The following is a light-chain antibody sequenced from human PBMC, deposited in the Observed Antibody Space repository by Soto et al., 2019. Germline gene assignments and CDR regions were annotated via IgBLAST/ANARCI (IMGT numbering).Light chain of an antibody. J-gene: IGKJ5*01. V-gene: IGKV3-11*01. CDR1: QSISSY. Sequence: VLTQSPATLSLSPGERATLSCRASQSISSYLAWYQQKPGQAPRLLIYDASNRATGIPARFSGSGSETDFTLTISSLEPEDFAVYYCQQRSTSFGQGTRLEIK. CDR2: DAS. CDR3: QQRSTS.